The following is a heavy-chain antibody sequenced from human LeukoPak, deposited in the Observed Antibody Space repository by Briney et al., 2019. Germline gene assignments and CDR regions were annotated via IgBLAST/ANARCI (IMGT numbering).Heavy chain of an antibody. CDR2: ISYDGSNK. J-gene: IGHJ6*03. D-gene: IGHD2-2*01. CDR1: GFTFSSYA. Sequence: GGSLRLSCASSGFTFSSYAMHWVRQAPGKGLEWVAVISYDGSNKYYADSVKGRFTISRDNSKNTLYLQMNSLRAEDTAVYYCAREWYCSSTSCYIYYYYYMDVWGKGTTVTVSS. V-gene: IGHV3-30*04. CDR3: AREWYCSSTSCYIYYYYYMDV.